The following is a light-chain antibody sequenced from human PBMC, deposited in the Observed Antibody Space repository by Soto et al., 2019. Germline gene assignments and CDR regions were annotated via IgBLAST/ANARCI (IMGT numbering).Light chain of an antibody. CDR1: QSISSY. CDR3: QQSYSTLST. Sequence: DIQMTQSPSSLSASVGDRVTITCRASQSISSYLNWYQQKPGKAPKLLIYAASSLQSGVSSRFSGSGSGTDFTLTISSLRPEDFATYYCQQSYSTLSTFGQGTKVVIK. V-gene: IGKV1-39*01. CDR2: AAS. J-gene: IGKJ1*01.